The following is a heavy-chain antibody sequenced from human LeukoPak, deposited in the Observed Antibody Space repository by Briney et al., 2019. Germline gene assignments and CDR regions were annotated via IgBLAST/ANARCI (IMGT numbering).Heavy chain of an antibody. J-gene: IGHJ5*02. V-gene: IGHV3-53*01. Sequence: GGSLRLSCAASGFTVGSNYMSWVRQAPGMGLEWVSVIYSGGNTYYADSVEGRFTISRDNSKNTLYLQMNTLRAEDTAVYFCVRQVGSSRVTGDWFDPWGQGTPVTVSS. CDR3: VRQVGSSRVTGDWFDP. CDR2: IYSGGNT. D-gene: IGHD6-13*01. CDR1: GFTVGSNY.